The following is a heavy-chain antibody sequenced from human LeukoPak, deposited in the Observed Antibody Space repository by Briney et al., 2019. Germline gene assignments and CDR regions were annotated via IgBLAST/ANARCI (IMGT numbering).Heavy chain of an antibody. CDR2: IYYSGST. D-gene: IGHD2-15*01. CDR1: GGSISSYY. V-gene: IGHV4-59*01. J-gene: IGHJ4*02. CDR3: ARAVFSYCSGGSCPYFDY. Sequence: SETLSLTCTVSGGSISSYYWSWIRQSPGKGPEWIGYIYYSGSTNYNPSLKSRVTISVHTSKNQFSLKLSSVTAADTAVYYCARAVFSYCSGGSCPYFDYWGQGTLVTVSS.